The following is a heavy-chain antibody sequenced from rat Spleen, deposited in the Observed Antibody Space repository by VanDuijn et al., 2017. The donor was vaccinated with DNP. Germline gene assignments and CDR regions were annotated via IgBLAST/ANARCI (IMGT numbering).Heavy chain of an antibody. CDR2: ISPSGGST. CDR3: ARHGRVTTVATYWYFDF. D-gene: IGHD1-3*01. J-gene: IGHJ1*01. V-gene: IGHV5-19*01. Sequence: VQLKESGPGLVQPSQTLSLTCTVSGFSLTSYGVSWVRQPPGKGLEWVASISPSGGSTYYRDSVKGRFTISRDNAKSTLYLQMDSLRSEDTATYYCARHGRVTTVATYWYFDFWGPGTMVTVSS. CDR1: GFSLTSYG.